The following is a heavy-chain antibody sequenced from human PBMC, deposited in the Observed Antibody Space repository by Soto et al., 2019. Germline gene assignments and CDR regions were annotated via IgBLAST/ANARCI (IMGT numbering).Heavy chain of an antibody. CDR3: ARTPAAIHYYYYGMDV. D-gene: IGHD2-2*02. V-gene: IGHV1-69*13. J-gene: IGHJ6*02. CDR1: GGTFSSYA. Sequence: SVKVSCKASGGTFSSYAISWVRQAPGQGLEWMGGIIPIFGTANYAQKFQGRVTITADESTSTAYMELSSLRSEDTAVYYCARTPAAIHYYYYGMDVWGQGTTVTVS. CDR2: IIPIFGTA.